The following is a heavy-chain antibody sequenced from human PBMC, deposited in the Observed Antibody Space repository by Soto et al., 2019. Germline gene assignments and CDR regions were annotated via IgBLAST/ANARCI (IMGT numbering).Heavy chain of an antibody. D-gene: IGHD2-8*01. CDR2: IIPIFSTS. Sequence: SVKVSCKASGGTSSSNVISWVRQAPGQGLEWMGGIIPIFSTSNYAQKFQGRVTITADESTSTAYMELSSLRSEDTAVYYCARGAVVMVFATNFDYWAQGTLVTVSS. CDR1: GGTSSSNV. CDR3: ARGAVVMVFATNFDY. V-gene: IGHV1-69*13. J-gene: IGHJ4*02.